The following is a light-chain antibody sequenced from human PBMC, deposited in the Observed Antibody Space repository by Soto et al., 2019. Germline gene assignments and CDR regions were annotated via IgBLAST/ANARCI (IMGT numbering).Light chain of an antibody. V-gene: IGLV2-14*01. Sequence: QSVLTQPASVSGSPGRSITISCTGTSSDVGGYDYVSWYQQHPGKAPKLMIYDVSNRPSGVSNRFSGSKSGNTASLTISGLQDEDEADYYCSSYRSSITLGVFGTGTKVTVL. CDR3: SSYRSSITLGV. CDR1: SSDVGGYDY. CDR2: DVS. J-gene: IGLJ1*01.